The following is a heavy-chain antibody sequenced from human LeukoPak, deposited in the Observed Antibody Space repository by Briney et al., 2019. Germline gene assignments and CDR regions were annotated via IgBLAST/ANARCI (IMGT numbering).Heavy chain of an antibody. CDR3: ASNTYYYGSGSYPYYYYYGMDV. CDR1: GGSISSYY. Sequence: SETLSLTCTVSGGSISSYYWSWIRQPPGKGLEWIGYIYYSGSINYNPSLKSRVTISVDTSKNQFSLKLSSVTAADTAAYYCASNTYYYGSGSYPYYYYYGMDVWGQGTTVTVSS. J-gene: IGHJ6*02. V-gene: IGHV4-59*01. D-gene: IGHD3-10*01. CDR2: IYYSGSI.